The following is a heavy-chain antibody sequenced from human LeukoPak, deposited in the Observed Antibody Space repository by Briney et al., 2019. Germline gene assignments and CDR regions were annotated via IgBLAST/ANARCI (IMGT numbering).Heavy chain of an antibody. Sequence: ASVKVSCKASGYTFTNYDINWVRQATGQGLEWVGWMNPNSSNTAYAPKFQGRVTMTRNTSISTAYMELTSLRSEDTAMFYCARAGINSGTLAFWAQGTLVTVSS. V-gene: IGHV1-8*01. D-gene: IGHD4-23*01. CDR1: GYTFTNYD. CDR3: ARAGINSGTLAF. CDR2: MNPNSSNT. J-gene: IGHJ4*02.